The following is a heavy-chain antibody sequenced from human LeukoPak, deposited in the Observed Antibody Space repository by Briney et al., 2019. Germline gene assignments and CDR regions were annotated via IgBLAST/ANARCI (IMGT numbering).Heavy chain of an antibody. CDR1: GYTFTSYD. D-gene: IGHD3-9*01. Sequence: ASVKVSFKASGYTFTSYDINWVRQPTAQGLEWVGWMNPNSGNTGNAQKFQGRVTMTRNTSISTAYMELSSLKSADTAVYYCARVGHFLTGYVGTADSWGQGTLVTVSS. V-gene: IGHV1-8*02. J-gene: IGHJ4*02. CDR3: ARVGHFLTGYVGTADS. CDR2: MNPNSGNT.